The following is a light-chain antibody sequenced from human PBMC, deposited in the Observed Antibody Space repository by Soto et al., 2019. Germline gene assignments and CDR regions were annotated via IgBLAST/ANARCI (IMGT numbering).Light chain of an antibody. Sequence: DFQMIQSPSSLSASVGDRVTITCQASQDMSNYLNWYQQKPGKAPKLLIYDASNLETGVPSRFSGSGSGTDFTFTISSLQPEDIATYYCQQYDNLPLALGGGTKVDMK. V-gene: IGKV1-33*01. CDR2: DAS. J-gene: IGKJ4*01. CDR1: QDMSNY. CDR3: QQYDNLPLA.